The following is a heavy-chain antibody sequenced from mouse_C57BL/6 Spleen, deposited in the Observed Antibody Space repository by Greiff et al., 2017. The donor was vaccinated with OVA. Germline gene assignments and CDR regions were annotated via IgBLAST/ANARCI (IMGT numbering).Heavy chain of an antibody. V-gene: IGHV6-6*01. Sequence: EVKLVESGGGLVQPGGSMKLSCAASGFTFSDAWMDWVRQSPEKGLEWVAEIRNKANNHATYYAESVKGRFTISRDDSKSSVYLQMNSLRAEDTGIYYCTRGYYYGSSPSFDVWGTGTTVTVSS. J-gene: IGHJ1*03. CDR1: GFTFSDAW. CDR3: TRGYYYGSSPSFDV. CDR2: IRNKANNHAT. D-gene: IGHD1-1*01.